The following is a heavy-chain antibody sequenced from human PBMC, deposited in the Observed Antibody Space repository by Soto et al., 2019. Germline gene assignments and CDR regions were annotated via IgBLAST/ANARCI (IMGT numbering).Heavy chain of an antibody. CDR3: AGDPSTGLYSYGPDGILDY. J-gene: IGHJ4*02. D-gene: IGHD5-18*01. CDR1: GGTFSSYA. CDR2: IIPIFGTA. Sequence: ASVKVSCKASGGTFSSYAISWVRQAPGQGLEWMGGIIPIFGTANYAQKFQGRVTITADKSTSTAYMELSSLRSEDTAVYYCAGDPSTGLYSYGPDGILDYWGQGTLVTVSS. V-gene: IGHV1-69*06.